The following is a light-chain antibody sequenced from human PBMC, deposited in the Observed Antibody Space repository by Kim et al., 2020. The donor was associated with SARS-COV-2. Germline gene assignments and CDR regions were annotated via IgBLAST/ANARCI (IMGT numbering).Light chain of an antibody. CDR2: GAS. Sequence: ITQSPATLSVSPGERATLSCRASKSVSSNLAWDQQKPGQAPRLLIYGASTRATGIPARFSGSGSGTEFTLTISSLQSEDFAVYYCQQYNNWPPITFGQVTRLVIK. V-gene: IGKV3-15*01. CDR1: KSVSSN. J-gene: IGKJ5*01. CDR3: QQYNNWPPIT.